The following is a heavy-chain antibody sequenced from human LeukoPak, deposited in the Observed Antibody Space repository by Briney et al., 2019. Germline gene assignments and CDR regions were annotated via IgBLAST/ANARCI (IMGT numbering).Heavy chain of an antibody. V-gene: IGHV4-38-2*02. J-gene: IGHJ4*02. CDR3: ARGRIRGYSYGYVAYPSYFDY. CDR1: GYSISSGYY. D-gene: IGHD5-18*01. Sequence: SETLSLTCTVSGYSISSGYYWGWIRQPPGKWLEWIGSIYHRGSTYYNPSLKSRVTISVDTSKNQFSLKLSSVTAADTAVYYCARGRIRGYSYGYVAYPSYFDYWGQGTLVTVSS. CDR2: IYHRGST.